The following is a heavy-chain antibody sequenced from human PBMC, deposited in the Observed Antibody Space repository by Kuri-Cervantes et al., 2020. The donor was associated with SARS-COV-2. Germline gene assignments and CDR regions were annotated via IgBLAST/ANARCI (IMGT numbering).Heavy chain of an antibody. CDR3: ARRGDILTDAFDI. V-gene: IGHV1-69*10. D-gene: IGHD3-9*01. J-gene: IGHJ3*02. Sequence: SVKVSCKASGGTFSSYAISWVRQAPGQGLEWMGGIIPILGIANYAQKFQGRVTITRDTSASTAYMELSSLRSEDTAVYYCARRGDILTDAFDIRGQGTMVTVSS. CDR2: IIPILGIA. CDR1: GGTFSSYA.